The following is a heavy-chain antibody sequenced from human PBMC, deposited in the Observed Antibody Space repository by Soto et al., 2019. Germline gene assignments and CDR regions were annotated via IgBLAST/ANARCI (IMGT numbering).Heavy chain of an antibody. Sequence: SVKVSCKASGGTFSSYAISWVRQAPGQGLEWMGGIIPIFGTANYAQKFQGRVTITADESTSTAYMELSSLRSDDTAVYYCARDLLGGYDSDYYYYDGMDVWGHGTTVTVSS. D-gene: IGHD5-12*01. CDR1: GGTFSSYA. CDR2: IIPIFGTA. CDR3: ARDLLGGYDSDYYYYDGMDV. J-gene: IGHJ6*02. V-gene: IGHV1-69*13.